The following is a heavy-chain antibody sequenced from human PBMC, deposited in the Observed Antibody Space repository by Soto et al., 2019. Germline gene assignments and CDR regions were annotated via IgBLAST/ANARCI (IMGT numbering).Heavy chain of an antibody. CDR2: ILYDGSNK. Sequence: QVQLVESGGGVVQPGRSLRLSCAASGFTFRNYGMHWVRQAPGKGLEWVAVILYDGSNKYYADSVKGRFTISRDNSKIMLYLQMSGLRADDTAVYYCATARYGSGSYYTDYWGQGTLVTVSS. V-gene: IGHV3-30*03. CDR3: ATARYGSGSYYTDY. J-gene: IGHJ4*02. D-gene: IGHD3-10*01. CDR1: GFTFRNYG.